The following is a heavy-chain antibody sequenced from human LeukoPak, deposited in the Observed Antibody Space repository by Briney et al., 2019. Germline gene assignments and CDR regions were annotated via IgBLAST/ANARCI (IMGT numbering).Heavy chain of an antibody. D-gene: IGHD6-6*01. V-gene: IGHV4-59*01. CDR1: GGSISSYY. CDR2: IYYSGST. J-gene: IGHJ6*03. Sequence: SETLSLTCTVSGGSISSYYWSWIRQPPGKGLEWIGYIYYSGSTNYNPSLKSRVTISVDTSKNQFSLKLSSVTAADTAVYYCARALQDSSSSYYYYYYMDVWGKGTTVTVSS. CDR3: ARALQDSSSSYYYYYYMDV.